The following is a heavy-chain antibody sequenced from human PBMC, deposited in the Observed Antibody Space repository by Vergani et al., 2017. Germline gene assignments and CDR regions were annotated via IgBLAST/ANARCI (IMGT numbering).Heavy chain of an antibody. J-gene: IGHJ6*03. CDR3: ARASLRALVGYYYYMDV. CDR2: IYSTGRT. CDR1: GDSISSGVYY. D-gene: IGHD3-16*02. V-gene: IGHV4-31*03. Sequence: QVQLQESGPGLVKPSQTLSLTCSVSGDSISSGVYYWNWIRQHPGKGLEWIGYIYSTGRTHHNPSLRRRINMSVDTSKNQFSLKLNSVTAADTAMYFCARASLRALVGYYYYMDVWGKGKTVVVSS.